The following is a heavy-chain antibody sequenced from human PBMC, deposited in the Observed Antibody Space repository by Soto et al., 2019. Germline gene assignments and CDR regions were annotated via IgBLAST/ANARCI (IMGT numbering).Heavy chain of an antibody. D-gene: IGHD3-3*01. V-gene: IGHV4-31*03. CDR1: GGSISSGGYY. J-gene: IGHJ4*02. Sequence: SETLSLTCIVSGGSISSGGYYWSWIRQHPGKGLEWIGYIYYSGSTYYNPSLKSRVTISVDTSKNQFSLKLSSVTAADTAVYYCARAHFGVVRYWGQGTLVTVSS. CDR3: ARAHFGVVRY. CDR2: IYYSGST.